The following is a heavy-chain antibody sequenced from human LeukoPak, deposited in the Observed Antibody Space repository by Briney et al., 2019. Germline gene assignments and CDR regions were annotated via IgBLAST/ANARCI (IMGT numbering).Heavy chain of an antibody. Sequence: GSSLRLSCAVSGFIFSSYGMHWVRQAPGKGLEWVAGISSDESEEFYVGSVKGRFITSRDSSKSMLYLQMNSLRIEDTAVYYCAKGGVSSAYHPVDYWGQGTLVTVSP. CDR1: GFIFSSYG. CDR3: AKGGVSSAYHPVDY. CDR2: ISSDESEE. D-gene: IGHD3-22*01. J-gene: IGHJ4*02. V-gene: IGHV3-30*18.